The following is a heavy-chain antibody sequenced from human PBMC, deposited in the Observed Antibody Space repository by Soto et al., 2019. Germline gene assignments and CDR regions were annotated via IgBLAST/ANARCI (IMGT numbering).Heavy chain of an antibody. V-gene: IGHV2-5*01. J-gene: IGHJ3*02. CDR2: IYWNDDK. CDR3: AHSGGIAVAGTRAFDI. D-gene: IGHD6-19*01. CDR1: GFSLSTSGVG. Sequence: QITLKKSGPTLVKPTQTLTLTCTFSGFSLSTSGVGVGWIRQPPGKALEWLALIYWNDDKRYSPSLKSRLTITKDTSKSQVGLTITNLYPVDNATYYCAHSGGIAVAGTRAFDIWVQGRMVTVSS.